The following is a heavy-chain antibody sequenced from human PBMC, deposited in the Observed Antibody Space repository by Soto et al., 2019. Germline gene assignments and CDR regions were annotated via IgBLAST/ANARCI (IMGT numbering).Heavy chain of an antibody. J-gene: IGHJ4*02. Sequence: ASVKVSCKASGYTFASYGFTWVRQAPGQGLEWMGWISAYQSNTNYAQKFQGRVTMTTDTSTSRAYMELRTLRSDDTAIYYCARQQLAFFDYWGQGTLVTVSS. CDR3: ARQQLAFFDY. V-gene: IGHV1-18*01. D-gene: IGHD6-13*01. CDR1: GYTFASYG. CDR2: ISAYQSNT.